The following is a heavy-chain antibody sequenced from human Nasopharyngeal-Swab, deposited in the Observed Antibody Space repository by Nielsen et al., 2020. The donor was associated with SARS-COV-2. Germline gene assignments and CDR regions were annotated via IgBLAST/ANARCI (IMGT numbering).Heavy chain of an antibody. V-gene: IGHV2-5*02. Sequence: SGPTLVQPTQALTLTCTFSAFSLSTTGTGVGWVRQPPGKGLEWLALIYWDDDKRYNPSLKSRLTITKDTSNDQVILTMTNMDPVDTATYYCAHSGGRVGTTDFDYWGQGTLVSVSS. CDR1: AFSLSTTGTG. CDR3: AHSGGRVGTTDFDY. J-gene: IGHJ4*02. D-gene: IGHD1-26*01. CDR2: IYWDDDK.